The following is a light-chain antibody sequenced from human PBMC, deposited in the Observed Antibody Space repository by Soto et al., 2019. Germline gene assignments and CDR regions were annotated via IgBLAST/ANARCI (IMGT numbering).Light chain of an antibody. J-gene: IGKJ1*01. Sequence: EIMLTQSPGTLSLSPGERATLSCRASQSVSSSYLAWYQQKPGQAPRLLIYGASSRATGIPDRFSGSGSGTDFTLTISRLEPEDFAVYYCQQYGSSSWTFGQWTKVDIK. V-gene: IGKV3-20*01. CDR1: QSVSSSY. CDR3: QQYGSSSWT. CDR2: GAS.